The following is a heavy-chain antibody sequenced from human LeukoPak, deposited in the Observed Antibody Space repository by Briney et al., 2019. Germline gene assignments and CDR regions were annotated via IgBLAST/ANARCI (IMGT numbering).Heavy chain of an antibody. J-gene: IGHJ5*01. CDR2: IYHSGGT. Sequence: PSETLSLTCAVSGGSTSSSNWWSWVRQPPGKGLEWIGEIYHSGGTYYNPSLKSRVTVSLDTSKNHFSLKLTSVTAADTAVYYCARDIAIPWFYEWGHGTLVTVSS. CDR3: ARDIAIPWFYE. D-gene: IGHD2-15*01. CDR1: GGSTSSSNW. V-gene: IGHV4-4*02.